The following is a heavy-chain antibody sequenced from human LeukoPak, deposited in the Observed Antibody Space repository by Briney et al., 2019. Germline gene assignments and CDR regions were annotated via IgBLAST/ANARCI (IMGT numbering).Heavy chain of an antibody. Sequence: GASVKVSCKASGGTFSSYAISWVRQAPGQGLEWMGGIIPIFGTANYAQKFQGRVTITADESTSTAYMKLSSLRSEDTAVYYCARVEDDILTGYYPYYYYGMDVWGQGTTVTVSS. J-gene: IGHJ6*02. D-gene: IGHD3-9*01. CDR2: IIPIFGTA. CDR1: GGTFSSYA. CDR3: ARVEDDILTGYYPYYYYGMDV. V-gene: IGHV1-69*13.